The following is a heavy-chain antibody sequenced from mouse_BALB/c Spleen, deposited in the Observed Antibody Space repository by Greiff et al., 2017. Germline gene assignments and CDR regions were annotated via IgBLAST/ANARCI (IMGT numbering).Heavy chain of an antibody. Sequence: VHVKQSGAELVRSGASVKLSCTASGFNIKDYYMHWVKQRPEQGLEWIGWIDPENGDTEYAPKFQGKATMTADTSSNTAYLQLSSLTSEDTAVYYCNGGSSGYGAYWGQGTLVTVSA. V-gene: IGHV14-4*02. CDR3: NGGSSGYGAY. J-gene: IGHJ3*01. CDR2: IDPENGDT. CDR1: GFNIKDYY. D-gene: IGHD3-1*01.